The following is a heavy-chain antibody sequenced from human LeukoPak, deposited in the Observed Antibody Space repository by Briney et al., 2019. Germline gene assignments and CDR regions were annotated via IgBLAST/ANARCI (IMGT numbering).Heavy chain of an antibody. CDR3: ARQLGSTDWFDP. J-gene: IGHJ5*02. Sequence: KPSETLSLTCSVSGGSISSYYWSWIRQPPGKGLEWVGYINYSGSTNYNPSLKSRVTILVDTSKNQFSLRLRSVTAADKAVYYCARQLGSTDWFDPWGQGTLVTVSS. V-gene: IGHV4-59*01. D-gene: IGHD2-2*01. CDR2: INYSGST. CDR1: GGSISSYY.